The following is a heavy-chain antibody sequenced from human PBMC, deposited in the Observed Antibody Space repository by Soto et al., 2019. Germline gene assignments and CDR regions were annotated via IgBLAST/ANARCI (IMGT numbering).Heavy chain of an antibody. CDR1: GAFITSSY. J-gene: IGHJ3*02. CDR3: ARGYYDSSGQSNTFDI. V-gene: IGHV4-59*01. D-gene: IGHD3-22*01. Sequence: KPSETLSLTCTVSGAFITSSYWSWIRQSPGKGLEWIGYVYYSGSTNYNPSLKSRVTISVDTSKNQFSLKLSSVTAADTAVYYCARGYYDSSGQSNTFDIWGQGTMVTVSS. CDR2: VYYSGST.